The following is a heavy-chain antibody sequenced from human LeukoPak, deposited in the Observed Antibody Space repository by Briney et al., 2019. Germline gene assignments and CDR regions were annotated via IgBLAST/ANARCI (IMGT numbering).Heavy chain of an antibody. J-gene: IGHJ4*02. CDR1: GFTFSSYA. CDR2: ISSSGSTI. V-gene: IGHV3-21*06. CDR3: ARGYAGTLFY. D-gene: IGHD4-23*01. Sequence: GGSLRLSCAASGFTFSSYAMSWVRQAPGKGLEWVSAISSSGSTIYYADSVKGRFTISRDNAKNSLYLQMNSLRVEDTAVYYCARGYAGTLFYWGQGTLVTVSS.